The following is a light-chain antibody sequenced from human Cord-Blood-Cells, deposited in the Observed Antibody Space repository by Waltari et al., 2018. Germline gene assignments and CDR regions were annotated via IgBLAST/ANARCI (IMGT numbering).Light chain of an antibody. Sequence: EIVLTQSPGTLSLSPGERATLSYRASQSVSSSYLAWYQQKPGQAPRLLIYGASSRATCIPDRFSGSGSGTDFTLTISRLEPEDFAVYYCQQYGSSPLTFGGGTKVEIK. CDR1: QSVSSSY. J-gene: IGKJ4*01. V-gene: IGKV3-20*01. CDR3: QQYGSSPLT. CDR2: GAS.